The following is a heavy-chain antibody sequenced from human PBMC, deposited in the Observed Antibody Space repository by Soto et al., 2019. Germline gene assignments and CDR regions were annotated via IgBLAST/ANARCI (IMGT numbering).Heavy chain of an antibody. CDR3: ARGADTMATSNDPFDI. J-gene: IGHJ3*02. D-gene: IGHD5-12*01. Sequence: SETLSLTCRVSGQSISSGYYWGWIRQPPGKGLEWIGNMYHTGNTYYNPSLKSRVTISLDTSKNQFSLKLSSVTAADTAVYWCARGADTMATSNDPFDICGQGPMVT. V-gene: IGHV4-38-2*02. CDR2: MYHTGNT. CDR1: GQSISSGYY.